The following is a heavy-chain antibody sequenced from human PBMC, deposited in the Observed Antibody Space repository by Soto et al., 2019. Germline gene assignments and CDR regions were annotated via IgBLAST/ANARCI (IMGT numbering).Heavy chain of an antibody. CDR1: GYTFSSYW. V-gene: IGHV5-51*01. D-gene: IGHD6-13*01. CDR3: ARPRDSSSSYYFDS. Sequence: PGESLKISCQGSGYTFSSYWIGWVRQMPGKGLEWMGIIYPGDFDTRYSPSFQGQVTISADKSISTAYLQWSSLKASDTAMYYCARPRDSSSSYYFDSWGQGTPVTVSS. CDR2: IYPGDFDT. J-gene: IGHJ4*02.